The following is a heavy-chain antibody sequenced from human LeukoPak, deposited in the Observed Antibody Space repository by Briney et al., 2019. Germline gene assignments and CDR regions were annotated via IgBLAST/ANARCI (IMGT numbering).Heavy chain of an antibody. D-gene: IGHD1-26*01. Sequence: ASVTVSCQASVYTFTSYGINWVRQDTGQGLEWMGWMNPNSGNTGYAQKFQGRVTVTRNTSISTAYMELSSLRSEDAAVYYCARCWAAGGSYYVGLWCALDIWGQGTMVTVSS. CDR1: VYTFTSYG. J-gene: IGHJ3*02. CDR3: ARCWAAGGSYYVGLWCALDI. V-gene: IGHV1-8*01. CDR2: MNPNSGNT.